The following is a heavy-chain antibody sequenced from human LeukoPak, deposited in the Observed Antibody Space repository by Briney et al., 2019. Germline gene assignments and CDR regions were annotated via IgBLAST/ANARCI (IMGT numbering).Heavy chain of an antibody. J-gene: IGHJ4*02. Sequence: ASVKVSCKASGYTFTGYYMHWVRQAPGQGLEWMGWINPNSGGTNYAQKLQGRVTMTTDTSTSTAYMELRSLRSDDTAVYYCARVYVGSGVFDYWGQGTLVTVSS. CDR3: ARVYVGSGVFDY. V-gene: IGHV1-2*02. D-gene: IGHD3-10*01. CDR1: GYTFTGYY. CDR2: INPNSGGT.